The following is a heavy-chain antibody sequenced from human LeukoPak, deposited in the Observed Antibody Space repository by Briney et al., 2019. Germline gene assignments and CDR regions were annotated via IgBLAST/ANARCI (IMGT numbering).Heavy chain of an antibody. CDR3: VIGSRLSEPPLDY. Sequence: GGSLRLSCAASGFTFSSYSMNWVRQAPGKGLEWVSSISSSSSYIYYADSVKGRFTISRDNAKNSLYLQMNSLRAEDTAVYYCVIGSRLSEPPLDYWGQGTLVTVSS. CDR1: GFTFSSYS. J-gene: IGHJ4*02. V-gene: IGHV3-21*01. CDR2: ISSSSSYI. D-gene: IGHD3-22*01.